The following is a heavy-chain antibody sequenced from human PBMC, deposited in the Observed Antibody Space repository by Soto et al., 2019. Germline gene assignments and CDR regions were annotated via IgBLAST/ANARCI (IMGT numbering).Heavy chain of an antibody. V-gene: IGHV1-18*01. CDR3: AREGGYSYEYYFDY. D-gene: IGHD5-18*01. Sequence: QVQLVQSGAEVKKPGASVKVSCKASGYTFTSYGINWVRQAPGQGLEWMGWISGYSGNTNYAQKLRGRVTMTTDTSTSTAYMELRSLRSYDTAVYYCAREGGYSYEYYFDYWGQGTLVTVSS. CDR2: ISGYSGNT. CDR1: GYTFTSYG. J-gene: IGHJ4*02.